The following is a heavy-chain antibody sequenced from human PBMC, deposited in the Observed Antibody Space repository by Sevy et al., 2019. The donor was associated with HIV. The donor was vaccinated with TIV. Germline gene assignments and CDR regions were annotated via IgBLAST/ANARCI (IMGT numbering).Heavy chain of an antibody. CDR1: GYTFTSYG. V-gene: IGHV1-18*01. D-gene: IGHD2-15*01. J-gene: IGHJ6*02. CDR3: ARDPFVVVVAATTQKRYYYYYYGMDV. Sequence: APVKVSCKASGYTFTSYGISWVRQAPGQGLEWMGWISAYNGNTNYAQKLQGRVTMTTDTSTSTAYMELRSLRSDDTAVYYCARDPFVVVVAATTQKRYYYYYYGMDVWGQGTTVTVSS. CDR2: ISAYNGNT.